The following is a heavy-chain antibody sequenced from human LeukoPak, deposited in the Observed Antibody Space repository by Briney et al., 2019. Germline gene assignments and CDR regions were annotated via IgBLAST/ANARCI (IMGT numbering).Heavy chain of an antibody. J-gene: IGHJ6*02. CDR3: ARDGATMIVVASYGMDV. CDR2: ISSSSSTI. D-gene: IGHD3-22*01. V-gene: IGHV3-48*04. Sequence: GGSLRLSCAASGFTFSSYSMNWVRQAPGKGLEWVSYISSSSSTIYYADSVKGRFTISRDNAKNSLYLQMNSLRAEDTAVYYCARDGATMIVVASYGMDVWGQGITVTVSS. CDR1: GFTFSSYS.